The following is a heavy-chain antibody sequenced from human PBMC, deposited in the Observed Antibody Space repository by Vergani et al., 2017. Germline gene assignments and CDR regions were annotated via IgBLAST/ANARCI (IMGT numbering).Heavy chain of an antibody. V-gene: IGHV1-69*18. CDR3: ARDLFEMAINTHFDY. J-gene: IGHJ4*02. CDR1: GGTFSSYA. Sequence: QVQLVQSGAEVKKPGSSVKVSRKASGGTFSSYALSWVRQAPGQGLEWMGRIIPIFGTANYAQKFQGRVTITADESTSTAYMELSSLRSEDTAVYYCARDLFEMAINTHFDYWGQGTLVTVSS. D-gene: IGHD5-24*01. CDR2: IIPIFGTA.